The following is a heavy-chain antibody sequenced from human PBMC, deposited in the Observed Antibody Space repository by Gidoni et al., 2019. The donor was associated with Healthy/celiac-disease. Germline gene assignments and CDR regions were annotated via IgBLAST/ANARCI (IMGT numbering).Heavy chain of an antibody. CDR1: GFTFSSYG. J-gene: IGHJ4*02. V-gene: IGHV3-33*01. CDR2: IWYDGSNK. CDR3: ARHLNYYDSSGYYSTVGYFDY. Sequence: QVQLVESGGGVVQPGRSLRLSCAASGFTFSSYGMPWVRQAPGKGLEWVAVIWYDGSNKYYADSVKGRFTISRDNSKNTLYLQMNSLRAEDTAVYYCARHLNYYDSSGYYSTVGYFDYWGQGTLVTVSS. D-gene: IGHD3-22*01.